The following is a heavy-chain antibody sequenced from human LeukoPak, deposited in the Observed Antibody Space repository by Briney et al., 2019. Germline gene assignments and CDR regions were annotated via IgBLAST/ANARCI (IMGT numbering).Heavy chain of an antibody. CDR3: ARQSKGIIVITDFQH. J-gene: IGHJ1*01. D-gene: IGHD3-22*01. Sequence: PSETLSLTCAVYGGSFSGYYWSWIRQPPGKGLEWIGEINHSGSTNYNPSLKSRVTISVDTSKNQFSLKLSSATAADTAVYYCARQSKGIIVITDFQHWGQGTLVTVSS. CDR2: INHSGST. CDR1: GGSFSGYY. V-gene: IGHV4-34*01.